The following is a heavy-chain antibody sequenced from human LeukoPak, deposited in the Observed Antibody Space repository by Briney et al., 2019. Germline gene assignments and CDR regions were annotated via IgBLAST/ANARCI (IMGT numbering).Heavy chain of an antibody. D-gene: IGHD2-2*01. CDR1: GFTVSSNY. Sequence: PGGSLRLSCAASGFTVSSNYMSWARQAPGKGLEWVSVIYSGGSTYYADSVKGRFTISRDNSKNTLYLQMNSLRTEDTAVYHCVKSPLGDCSNTRCSDRWGQGILVTVSS. CDR2: IYSGGST. J-gene: IGHJ4*02. V-gene: IGHV3-53*05. CDR3: VKSPLGDCSNTRCSDR.